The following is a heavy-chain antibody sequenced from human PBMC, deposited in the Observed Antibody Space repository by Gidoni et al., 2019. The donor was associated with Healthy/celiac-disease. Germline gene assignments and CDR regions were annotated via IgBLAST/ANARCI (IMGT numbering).Heavy chain of an antibody. CDR3: AKDRMGATPGIFDY. D-gene: IGHD1-26*01. Sequence: QVQLVESGGGVVQPGRSLRLSCAASGFTFSSYGMHWVRQAPGKGLEWVAVISYDGSNKYYADSVKGRFTISRDNSKNTLYLQMNSLRAEDTAVYYCAKDRMGATPGIFDYWGQGTLVTVSS. CDR1: GFTFSSYG. J-gene: IGHJ4*02. CDR2: ISYDGSNK. V-gene: IGHV3-30*18.